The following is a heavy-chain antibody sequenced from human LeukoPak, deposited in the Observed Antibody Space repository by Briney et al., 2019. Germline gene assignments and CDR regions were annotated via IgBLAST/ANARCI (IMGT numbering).Heavy chain of an antibody. CDR2: IYYSGST. V-gene: IGHV4-59*01. Sequence: SETLSLTCTVSGGSISSYYWSWIRQPPDKGLEWIGYIYYSGSTNYNPSLKSRVTISVDTSKNQFSLKLSSVTAADTAVYYCARDSTLSGMDVWGQGTTVTVSS. J-gene: IGHJ6*02. CDR3: ARDSTLSGMDV. CDR1: GGSISSYY.